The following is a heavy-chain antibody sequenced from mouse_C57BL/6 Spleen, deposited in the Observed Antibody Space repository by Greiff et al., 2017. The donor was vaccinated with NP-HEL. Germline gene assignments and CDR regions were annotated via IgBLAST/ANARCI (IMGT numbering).Heavy chain of an antibody. V-gene: IGHV1-58*01. CDR1: GYTFTSYG. Sequence: VQLQQSGAELVRPGSSVKMSCKTSGYTFTSYGINWVKQRPGQGLEWIGYIYLGNGYTEYNEKFKGKATLTSDTSSSTAYMQLSSLTSEDSAIYFCARNYGSNWYFDVWGTGTTVTVSS. J-gene: IGHJ1*03. CDR3: ARNYGSNWYFDV. CDR2: IYLGNGYT. D-gene: IGHD1-1*01.